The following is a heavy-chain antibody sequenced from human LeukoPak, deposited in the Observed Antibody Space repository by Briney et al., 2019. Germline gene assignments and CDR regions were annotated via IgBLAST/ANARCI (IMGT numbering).Heavy chain of an antibody. Sequence: SETLSLTCTVSGGSVSSGSYYWSWIRQPPGKGLEWIGDIYYSGSTNYNPSLKSRVTISVDTSKNQFSLKLSSVTAADTAVYYCARSEYDFWSGYRNWFDPWGQGTLVTVSS. CDR2: IYYSGST. CDR3: ARSEYDFWSGYRNWFDP. V-gene: IGHV4-61*01. J-gene: IGHJ5*02. D-gene: IGHD3-3*01. CDR1: GGSVSSGSYY.